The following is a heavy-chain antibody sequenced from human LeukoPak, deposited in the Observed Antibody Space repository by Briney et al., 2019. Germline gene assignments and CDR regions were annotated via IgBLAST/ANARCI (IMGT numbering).Heavy chain of an antibody. V-gene: IGHV4-59*08. CDR2: IYNGGRST. D-gene: IGHD2-21*02. Sequence: SETLSLTCTVSGDSIRYYYWSWIRQPPGKGLEWIGYIYNGGRSTNYNPSLKSRVTISVDTSKNQFSLKLSSVTAADTAVYYCARSLVTGLGWYFDLWGSGTLVTVSS. CDR3: ARSLVTGLGWYFDL. CDR1: GDSIRYYY. J-gene: IGHJ2*01.